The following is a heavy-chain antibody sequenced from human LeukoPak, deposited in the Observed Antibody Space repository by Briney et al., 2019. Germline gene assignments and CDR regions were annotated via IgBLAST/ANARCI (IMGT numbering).Heavy chain of an antibody. CDR1: GGSISSGDYY. D-gene: IGHD5-18*01. Sequence: SQTLFLTCTVSGGSISSGDYYWSWIRQPPGKGLEWIGYIYYSGSTYYNPSLKSRVTISVDTSKNQFSLKLSSVTAADTAVYYCARENIQLWSNFDYWGQGTLVTVSS. CDR2: IYYSGST. J-gene: IGHJ4*02. CDR3: ARENIQLWSNFDY. V-gene: IGHV4-30-4*01.